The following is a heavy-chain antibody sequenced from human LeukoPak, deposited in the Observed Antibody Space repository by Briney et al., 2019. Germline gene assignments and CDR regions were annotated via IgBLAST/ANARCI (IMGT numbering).Heavy chain of an antibody. CDR2: IYYSEST. V-gene: IGHV4-59*01. D-gene: IGHD3-22*01. CDR1: GGSISSYY. Sequence: SETLSLTCTVSGGSISSYYWSWIRQPPGKGLEWIGYIYYSESTNYNPSLKSRVTISVDTSKNQFSLKLSSVTAADTAVYYCGGNYYDSSGYYPIWFWGQGTLVTVSS. CDR3: GGNYYDSSGYYPIWF. J-gene: IGHJ4*02.